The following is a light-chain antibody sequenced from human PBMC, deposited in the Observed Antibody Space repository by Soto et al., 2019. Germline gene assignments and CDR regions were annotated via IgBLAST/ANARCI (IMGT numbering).Light chain of an antibody. J-gene: IGLJ1*01. CDR2: DDN. CDR1: SSNIGGNS. Sequence: QPVLTQPPSVSAAPGHKFTISCSGSSSNIGGNSVSWYQQLPGTAPKLLIYDDNKRPSGIPDRFSGSKSGTSATLGITGFQTGDEADYYCGSWDSRLSAYVFGTGTKVTVL. V-gene: IGLV1-51*01. CDR3: GSWDSRLSAYV.